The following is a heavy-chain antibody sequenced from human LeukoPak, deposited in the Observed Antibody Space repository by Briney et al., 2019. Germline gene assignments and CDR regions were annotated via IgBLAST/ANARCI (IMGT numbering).Heavy chain of an antibody. V-gene: IGHV3-30-3*01. CDR2: KSYDGNKK. D-gene: IGHD5-18*01. CDR3: ARFPLRGYTYGSVIHHMDV. CDR1: GHPSQSYN. J-gene: IGHJ6*02. Sequence: PGGSLRLPCEVLGHPSQSYNMHWVRHAPGKGLECVAGKSYDGNKKYYADSVKGRFTISRNNSKNSLDLQMNSLRAENTAVYYCARFPLRGYTYGSVIHHMDVWGQGTTVIVSS.